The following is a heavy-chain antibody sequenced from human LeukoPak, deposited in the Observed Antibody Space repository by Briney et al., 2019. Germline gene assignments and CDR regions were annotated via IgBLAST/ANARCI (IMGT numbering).Heavy chain of an antibody. CDR2: IGGSGGST. J-gene: IGHJ4*02. D-gene: IGHD2-8*01. V-gene: IGHV3-23*01. CDR1: GFTFSSYA. CDR3: AKPPVWVYGYFDY. Sequence: GGSLRLSCAASGFTFSSYAMSWVRQAPGKGLEWVSAIGGSGGSTYYADSVKGRFTISRDNSKNTLYLQMNSLRAEDTAVYYCAKPPVWVYGYFDYWGQGTLVTVSS.